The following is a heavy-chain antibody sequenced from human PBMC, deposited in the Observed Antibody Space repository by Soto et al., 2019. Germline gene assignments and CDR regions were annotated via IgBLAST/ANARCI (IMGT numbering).Heavy chain of an antibody. CDR2: IGTAGDT. V-gene: IGHV3-13*01. CDR3: AKSQEIGTHFFDS. D-gene: IGHD6-13*01. Sequence: GGSLRLSCEASGFTFSGFDMHWVRQPTGRGLEWVSSIGTAGDTYYAVSVKGRFTISRDNAKNSLSLQMNSLRAGDMAVYFCAKSQEIGTHFFDSWGQGTQVTVSS. CDR1: GFTFSGFD. J-gene: IGHJ4*02.